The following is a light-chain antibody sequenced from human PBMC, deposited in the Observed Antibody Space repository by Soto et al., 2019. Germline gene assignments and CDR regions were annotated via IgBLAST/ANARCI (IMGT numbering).Light chain of an antibody. J-gene: IGKJ4*01. CDR3: QQYYNWPLT. CDR2: GAS. CDR1: QSVSIK. V-gene: IGKV3-15*01. Sequence: EIVMTPSPAPLSVAPGERAPLSCRASQSVSIKLAWYQQRPGQAHRPLIYGASTRATGIPARFSGSGSGTEFTLTISSLQSEEFAVYYCQQYYNWPLTVGRGNKVDIK.